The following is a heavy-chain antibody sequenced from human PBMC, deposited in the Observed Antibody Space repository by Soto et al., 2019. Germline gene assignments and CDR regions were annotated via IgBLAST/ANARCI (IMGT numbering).Heavy chain of an antibody. Sequence: GGSLRLSCAASGFTVSSNYMSWVRQAPGKGLEWVSVIYSGGSTYYADSVKGRFTISRDNSKNTLYLQMNSLRAEDTAVYYCARTKLGYCSSTSCPISGWFDPWGQETLVTVSS. V-gene: IGHV3-66*01. CDR1: GFTVSSNY. CDR3: ARTKLGYCSSTSCPISGWFDP. J-gene: IGHJ5*02. CDR2: IYSGGST. D-gene: IGHD2-2*01.